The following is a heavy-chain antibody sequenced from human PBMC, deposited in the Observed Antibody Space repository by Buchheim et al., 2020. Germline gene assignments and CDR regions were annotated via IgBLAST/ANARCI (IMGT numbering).Heavy chain of an antibody. CDR2: INHSGST. CDR3: ASRWDHIAAGMAYYYYGMDV. CDR1: GGSFSGYY. D-gene: IGHD6-13*01. J-gene: IGHJ6*02. Sequence: QVQLQQWGAGLLKPSETLSLTCAVYGGSFSGYYWSWIRQPPGKGLEWIGEINHSGSTNYNPSLKSRVTISVDTYKNQFSLKLSSVTAADTAVYYCASRWDHIAAGMAYYYYGMDVWGQGTT. V-gene: IGHV4-34*01.